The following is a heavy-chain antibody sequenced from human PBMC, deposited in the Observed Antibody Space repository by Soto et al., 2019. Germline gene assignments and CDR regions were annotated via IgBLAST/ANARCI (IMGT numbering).Heavy chain of an antibody. Sequence: GGSLRLSCAASGFSFSSYAISWVRQAPGKGLGWVSSIGGRGGSTYYADSVKGRFTISRDSSKNTVYLQMNSLRVEDTAVYYCAKQGDYDFWSSSNNWLDPWGQGTLVTVSS. CDR1: GFSFSSYA. V-gene: IGHV3-23*01. J-gene: IGHJ5*02. D-gene: IGHD3-3*01. CDR2: IGGRGGST. CDR3: AKQGDYDFWSSSNNWLDP.